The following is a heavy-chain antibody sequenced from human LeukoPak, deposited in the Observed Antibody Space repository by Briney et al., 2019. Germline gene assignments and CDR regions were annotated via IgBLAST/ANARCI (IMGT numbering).Heavy chain of an antibody. V-gene: IGHV3-30*02. D-gene: IGHD2-21*01. Sequence: GGSLRLSCAASGFTFSNYGMHWVRQAPGKGLEWVAFIRNDGSNKNYADSVKGRFTISRVSSKNSLYLQMNSLRAEDTAVYYCARGVGGADYWGQGTQVTVSS. J-gene: IGHJ4*02. CDR3: ARGVGGADY. CDR1: GFTFSNYG. CDR2: IRNDGSNK.